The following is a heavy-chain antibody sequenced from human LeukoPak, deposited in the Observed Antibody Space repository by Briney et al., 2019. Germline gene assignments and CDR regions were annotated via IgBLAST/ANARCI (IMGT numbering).Heavy chain of an antibody. V-gene: IGHV4-4*07. J-gene: IGHJ6*03. D-gene: IGHD6-6*01. CDR3: ARDLQLAARSDYYYYYMDV. CDR2: IYTSGST. Sequence: SETLSLTCTVSGGSISSYYWSWIRQPAGKGLEWIGRIYTSGSTNYNPSLKSRVTMSVDTSKNQFSLKLSSVTAADTAVYYCARDLQLAARSDYYYYYMDVWGKGTTVTVSS. CDR1: GGSISSYY.